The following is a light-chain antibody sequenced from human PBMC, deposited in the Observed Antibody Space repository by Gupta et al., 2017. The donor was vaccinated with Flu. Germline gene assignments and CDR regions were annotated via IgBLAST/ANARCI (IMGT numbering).Light chain of an antibody. CDR1: TSDVGAFDS. Sequence: QSALTQPRSVSGTPGQSVTMSCTGATSDVGAFDSVSWYHQHPGDASQLIISPDSQRPDGARHLFSATKAGNTAALTXSXLQPVDXGDYYCCSFGGSGTWIFGAGTTLTVL. J-gene: IGLJ2*01. CDR3: CSFGGSGTWI. CDR2: PDS. V-gene: IGLV2-11*01.